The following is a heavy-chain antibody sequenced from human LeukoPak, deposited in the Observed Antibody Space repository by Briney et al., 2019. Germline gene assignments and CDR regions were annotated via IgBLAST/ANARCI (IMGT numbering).Heavy chain of an antibody. CDR1: GGSISSYY. CDR3: ARFGTSSSRFFDQ. CDR2: IYYSGST. J-gene: IGHJ4*02. V-gene: IGHV4-59*01. D-gene: IGHD6-6*01. Sequence: PSETLSLTCTVSGGSISSYYWTWIRQPQGKGLEWIGYIYYSGSTNYNPSLKSRVTISVDTSKNQFSLKLSSVTAADTAVYYCARFGTSSSRFFDQWGQGTLVTVSS.